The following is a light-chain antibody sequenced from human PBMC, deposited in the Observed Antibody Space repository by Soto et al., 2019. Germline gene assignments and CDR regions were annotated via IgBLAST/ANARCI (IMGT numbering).Light chain of an antibody. V-gene: IGLV2-11*01. Sequence: QSVLTQPRSVSGSPGQSVAISCTGTSSDVGGYNYVSWYQQHPGKAPKLMIYDVNKRPSGVPDRLSGSKSGNTASLTISGLQAEDEADYYCCSFAGDPFVFGTGTKVPVL. CDR2: DVN. CDR3: CSFAGDPFV. J-gene: IGLJ1*01. CDR1: SSDVGGYNY.